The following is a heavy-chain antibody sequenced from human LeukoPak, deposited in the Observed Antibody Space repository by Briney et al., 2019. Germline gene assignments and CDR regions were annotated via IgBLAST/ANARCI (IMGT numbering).Heavy chain of an antibody. CDR3: ARGNIMITFGGVIADAFDI. V-gene: IGHV1-18*01. J-gene: IGHJ3*02. D-gene: IGHD3-16*02. Sequence: ASVKVSCKASGYTFTSYGISWVRQAPGQGLESMGWISAYNGNTNYAQKLQGRVTMTTDTSTSTAYMELRSLRSDDTAVYYCARGNIMITFGGVIADAFDIWGQGTMVTVSS. CDR2: ISAYNGNT. CDR1: GYTFTSYG.